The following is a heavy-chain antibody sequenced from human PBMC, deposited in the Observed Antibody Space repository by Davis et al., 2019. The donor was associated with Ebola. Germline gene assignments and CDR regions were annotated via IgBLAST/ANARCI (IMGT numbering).Heavy chain of an antibody. CDR1: GGSLSSDY. Sequence: SETLSLTCSVFGGSLSSDYWSWIRQPPGKGLEWIGYIYYSGTNYNSSLKSRVSISEDTSKNQFSLKLSSVTAADTAVYYCARGKGFWCGLYYFDYWGRGTLVTVSS. CDR3: ARGKGFWCGLYYFDY. V-gene: IGHV4-59*01. D-gene: IGHD3-3*01. CDR2: IYYSGT. J-gene: IGHJ4*02.